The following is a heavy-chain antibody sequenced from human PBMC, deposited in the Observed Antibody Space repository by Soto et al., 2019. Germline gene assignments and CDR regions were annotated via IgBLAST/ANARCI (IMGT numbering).Heavy chain of an antibody. CDR2: IKPNSYLAMP. V-gene: IGHV3-15*01. CDR1: GFGFSQAW. CDR3: ATNRPFDI. Sequence: EGQLVASGGGLVTPGGSLKISCVGSGFGFSQAWLSWVRQAPGKRLEWVGRIKPNSYLAMPHYGDHVKGRFTISRDDSQRTVFLHMESLRTEDTAVYYCATNRPFDIWGQGTTVIVSS. J-gene: IGHJ3*02.